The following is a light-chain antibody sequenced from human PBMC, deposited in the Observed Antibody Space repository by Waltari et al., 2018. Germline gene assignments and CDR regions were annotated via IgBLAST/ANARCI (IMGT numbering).Light chain of an antibody. Sequence: SSELTPGPAVSVALGQTVRSTCQGDSLRSYYARWYQQKPGQAPVLVIYGKNNRPSGIPDRFSGSSSGNTASLTITGAQAEDEADYYCNSRDSSGNHVVFGGGTNLTVL. J-gene: IGLJ2*01. CDR2: GKN. V-gene: IGLV3-19*01. CDR1: SLRSYY. CDR3: NSRDSSGNHVV.